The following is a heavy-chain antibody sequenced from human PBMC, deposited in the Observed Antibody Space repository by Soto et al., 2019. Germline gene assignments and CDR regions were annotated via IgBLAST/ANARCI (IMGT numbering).Heavy chain of an antibody. CDR2: IWYDGSNT. V-gene: IGHV3-30*02. CDR3: AKDIGIAADYYYGMDV. D-gene: IGHD6-13*01. Sequence: GGSLRLSCAAYGFTFNSYAMHWVRQAPGRGLEWVGFIWYDGSNTFYAEYVKGRFTISRDNSKNTVYMQMNSLRAEDTALYYCAKDIGIAADYYYGMDVWGQGT. J-gene: IGHJ6*02. CDR1: GFTFNSYA.